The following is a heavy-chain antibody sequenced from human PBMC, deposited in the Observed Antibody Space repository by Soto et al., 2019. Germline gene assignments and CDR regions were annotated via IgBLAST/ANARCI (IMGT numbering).Heavy chain of an antibody. CDR1: GGSISSSNW. CDR2: IYHSGNT. D-gene: IGHD3-10*01. J-gene: IGHJ4*02. V-gene: IGHV4-4*02. Sequence: QVQLQESGPGLVKPSGTLSLTCAVSGGSISSSNWWSWVRQPPGKGLEWIGEIYHSGNTNYNPSLKRRVTMAVDKSRNQCSLKLSSVTSADTAVYYCARRWGEGRVEYWCKGTLVTVYS. CDR3: ARRWGEGRVEY.